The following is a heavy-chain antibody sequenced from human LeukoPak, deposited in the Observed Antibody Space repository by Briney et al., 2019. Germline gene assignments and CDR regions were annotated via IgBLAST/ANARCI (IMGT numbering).Heavy chain of an antibody. CDR2: INPNSGGT. V-gene: IGHV1-2*02. D-gene: IGHD1-14*01. CDR1: GYTFTGYY. CDR3: ARVPGTAMTPFDY. Sequence: ASVKVSCKASGYTFTGYYMHWVRQAPGQGLEWMGWINPNSGGTNYAQKFQGRVTMTRDTSISTAYMELSRLRSDDTAVYYCARVPGTAMTPFDYWGQGTLVTVSS. J-gene: IGHJ4*02.